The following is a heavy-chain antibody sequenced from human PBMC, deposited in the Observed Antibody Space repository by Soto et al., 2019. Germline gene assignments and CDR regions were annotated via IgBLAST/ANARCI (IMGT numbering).Heavy chain of an antibody. Sequence: PSVKVSRNASGGTFSSYAIIWVRQAPGQGRGWMGGIIPIFGTANYAQKFHGRVTMTADESTSTAYMELSSLRSEDTAVYYCARNQTSAYYCVSYFDYGGQGALVTVSS. CDR3: ARNQTSAYYCVSYFDY. CDR1: GGTFSSYA. V-gene: IGHV1-69*13. J-gene: IGHJ4*02. CDR2: IIPIFGTA. D-gene: IGHD3-22*01.